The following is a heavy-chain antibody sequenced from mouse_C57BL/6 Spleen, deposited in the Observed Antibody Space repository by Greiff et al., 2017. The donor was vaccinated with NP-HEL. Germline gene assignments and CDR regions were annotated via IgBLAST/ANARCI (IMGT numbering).Heavy chain of an antibody. Sequence: EVKVVESGGGLVQPGGSLSLSCAASGFTFTDYYMSWVRQPPGKALEWLGFIRNKANGYTTEYSASVKGRFTISRDNSQSILYLQMNALRAEDSATYYCARWRNYFDYWGQGTTLTVSS. V-gene: IGHV7-3*01. CDR1: GFTFTDYY. CDR3: ARWRNYFDY. CDR2: IRNKANGYTT. J-gene: IGHJ2*01.